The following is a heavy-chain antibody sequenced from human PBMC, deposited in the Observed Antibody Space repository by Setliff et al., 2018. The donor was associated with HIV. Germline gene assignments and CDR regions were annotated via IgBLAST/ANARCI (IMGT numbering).Heavy chain of an antibody. CDR3: ATSGFLLWWPGKGYFDY. Sequence: KVSCKASGGTFSSYDISWVRQAPGQGLEWMGGIIPILDIANYALKFQGRVTITADKSTGAAYMELSSLRSDDTAVYYCATSGFLLWWPGKGYFDYWGQGTLVTVSS. D-gene: IGHD2-21*01. V-gene: IGHV1-69*10. CDR1: GGTFSSYD. CDR2: IIPILDIA. J-gene: IGHJ4*02.